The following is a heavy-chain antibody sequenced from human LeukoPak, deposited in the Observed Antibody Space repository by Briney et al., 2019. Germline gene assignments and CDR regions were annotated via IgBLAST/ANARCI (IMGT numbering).Heavy chain of an antibody. J-gene: IGHJ6*03. CDR2: IYRGGSS. D-gene: IGHD6-6*01. CDR3: ARRKPDSSSAHHYYYYYMDV. CDR1: GFTVSRNY. Sequence: GGSLRLSCAASGFTVSRNYMSWVRQAPGKGLEWVSVIYRGGSSYNADSVKGRFTISTDNSKNTLYLQMNSLRAEDTAVYYCARRKPDSSSAHHYYYYYMDVWGKGTTVTVSS. V-gene: IGHV3-53*01.